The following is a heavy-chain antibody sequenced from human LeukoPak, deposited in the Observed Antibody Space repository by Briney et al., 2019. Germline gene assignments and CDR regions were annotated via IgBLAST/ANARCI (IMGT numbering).Heavy chain of an antibody. Sequence: GGSLRLSCAASGFTVSSTYMNWVRQAPGKGLEWVSVIYSGSSTYYAGSVQGRFIVSRDISKNTLYLQMNSLRAEDTAVYYCARGLWSGYPFDYWGQGTLVTVSS. J-gene: IGHJ4*02. CDR3: ARGLWSGYPFDY. V-gene: IGHV3-66*01. CDR2: IYSGSST. CDR1: GFTVSSTY. D-gene: IGHD3-3*01.